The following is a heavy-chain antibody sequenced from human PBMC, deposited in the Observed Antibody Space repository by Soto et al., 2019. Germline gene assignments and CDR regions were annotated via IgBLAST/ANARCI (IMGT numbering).Heavy chain of an antibody. CDR2: IDWDDDK. V-gene: IGHV2-70*01. CDR1: GFSLSTSGMC. J-gene: IGHJ3*02. D-gene: IGHD6-19*01. Sequence: SGPTLVNPTQTLTLTCTFSGFSLSTSGMCVSWICQPPGKALEWLALIDWDDDKYYSTSLKTRLTISKDTSKNQVVLTMTNMDPVDTATYYCARIDSSGWTAWAFDIWGQGTMVTVSS. CDR3: ARIDSSGWTAWAFDI.